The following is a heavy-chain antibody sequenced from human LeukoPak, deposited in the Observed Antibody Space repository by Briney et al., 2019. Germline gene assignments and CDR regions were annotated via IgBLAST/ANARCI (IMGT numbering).Heavy chain of an antibody. Sequence: APVKVSCKASGYTFTSFDINWVRQATGQGPEWMGWMNPGSGNTGYAQRFRGRVTMIRDTSISTAYLELSSLTSEDTAVYYCASHTYYLSSGSFGHWGQGTLVTVSS. CDR1: GYTFTSFD. CDR2: MNPGSGNT. CDR3: ASHTYYLSSGSFGH. J-gene: IGHJ4*02. D-gene: IGHD3-10*01. V-gene: IGHV1-8*01.